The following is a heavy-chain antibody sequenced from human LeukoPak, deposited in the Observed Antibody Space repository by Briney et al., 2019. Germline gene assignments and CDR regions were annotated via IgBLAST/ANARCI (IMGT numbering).Heavy chain of an antibody. J-gene: IGHJ5*02. Sequence: PSETLSLTCAVYGGSFSGYYWSWIRQPPGKGLEWIGEINHSGSTNYNPSLKSRVTISVDTSKNQFSLKLSSVTAADTAVYYCARPRTTSRGWFDPWDQGTLVTVSS. CDR2: INHSGST. V-gene: IGHV4-34*01. CDR3: ARPRTTSRGWFDP. D-gene: IGHD2/OR15-2a*01. CDR1: GGSFSGYY.